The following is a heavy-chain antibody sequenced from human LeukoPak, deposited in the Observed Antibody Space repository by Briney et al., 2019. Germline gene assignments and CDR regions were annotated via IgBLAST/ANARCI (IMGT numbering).Heavy chain of an antibody. J-gene: IGHJ4*02. CDR1: GYTFTSYA. CDR3: ATARYGDYLDY. CDR2: INAGNGNT. D-gene: IGHD4/OR15-4a*01. Sequence: GASVKVSCKASGYTFTSYAMHWVRQAPGQRLEWMGWINAGNGNTKYSQKFQGRVSMTEDTSTDTAYMELSSLRSEDTAVYYCATARYGDYLDYWGQGTLVTVSS. V-gene: IGHV1-3*01.